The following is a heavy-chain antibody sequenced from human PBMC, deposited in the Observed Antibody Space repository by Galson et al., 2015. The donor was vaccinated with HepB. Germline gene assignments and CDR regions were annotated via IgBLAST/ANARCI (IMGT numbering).Heavy chain of an antibody. V-gene: IGHV1-2*06. J-gene: IGHJ4*02. D-gene: IGHD6-19*01. CDR1: GYTFTGYY. CDR3: VRGSGSGWYYFDY. CDR2: INPNNGGT. Sequence: SVKVSCKASGYTFTGYYMHWVRQAPGQGLEWMGRINPNNGGTNYEQKFQGRVTMTRDTSISTVYMELGRLRSDDTAVYYCVRGSGSGWYYFDYWGQGTLVTVSS.